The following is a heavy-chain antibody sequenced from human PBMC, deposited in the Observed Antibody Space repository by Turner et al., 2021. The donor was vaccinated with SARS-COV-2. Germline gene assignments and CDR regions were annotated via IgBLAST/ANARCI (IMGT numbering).Heavy chain of an antibody. CDR1: GGSISSSSYY. CDR3: AIAPNYYYGMDV. J-gene: IGHJ6*02. V-gene: IGHV4-39*01. CDR2: IYYSGST. Sequence: QLQLQESGQGLVKPSETLSLTCSVSGGSISSSSYYWGWIRQPPGKGLEWIGSIYYSGSTYYNPSLKSRVTISVDTSKNQFSLKLSSVTAADTAVYYCAIAPNYYYGMDVWGQGTTVTVSS.